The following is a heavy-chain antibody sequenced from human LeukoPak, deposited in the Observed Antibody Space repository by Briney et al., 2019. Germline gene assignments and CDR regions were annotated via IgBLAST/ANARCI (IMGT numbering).Heavy chain of an antibody. J-gene: IGHJ4*02. CDR1: GFTFITYT. CDR2: ITSTGGDT. Sequence: GGSLRLSCSASGFTFITYTLHWVRQAPGKGLEYVSSITSTGGDTYYADSVKGRFTIFRDNFKNMLFLQMSSLRAEDTAVYYCVKGGNFDYWGQGTLVTVSS. D-gene: IGHD2/OR15-2a*01. CDR3: VKGGNFDY. V-gene: IGHV3-64D*06.